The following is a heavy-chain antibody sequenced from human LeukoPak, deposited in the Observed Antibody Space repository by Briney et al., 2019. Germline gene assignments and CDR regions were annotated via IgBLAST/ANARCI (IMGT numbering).Heavy chain of an antibody. D-gene: IGHD6-13*01. Sequence: GGSLRLSCAASGFTFSAYDMNWVRQAPGKGLEWVSHITSSGSTIYYADSVKGRFNISRDNAKNSLYLQMNSLRAEDTAVYYCARPGYSSSWSAFDIWGQGTMVTVSS. CDR2: ITSSGSTI. J-gene: IGHJ3*02. CDR1: GFTFSAYD. CDR3: ARPGYSSSWSAFDI. V-gene: IGHV3-48*03.